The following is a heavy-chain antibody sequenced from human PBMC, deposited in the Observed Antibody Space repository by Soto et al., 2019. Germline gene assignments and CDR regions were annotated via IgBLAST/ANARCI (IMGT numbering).Heavy chain of an antibody. CDR1: GGSIRSGGYY. V-gene: IGHV4-31*03. Sequence: SETLSLTCTVSGGSIRSGGYYWSWIRQHPGKGLEWIGYIYYSGSTYYNPSLKSRVTLSVDTSTNQCSLTLSSMTAADTAVYYCALRSMAVVPEYWGQGTLVTVSS. CDR2: IYYSGST. D-gene: IGHD3-22*01. J-gene: IGHJ4*02. CDR3: ALRSMAVVPEY.